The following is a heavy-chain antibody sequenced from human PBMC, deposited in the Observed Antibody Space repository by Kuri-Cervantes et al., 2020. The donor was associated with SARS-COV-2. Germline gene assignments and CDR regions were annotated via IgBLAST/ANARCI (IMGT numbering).Heavy chain of an antibody. CDR1: GFTFSSYA. V-gene: IGHV3-23*01. CDR3: ARTLLVATGWYFDL. D-gene: IGHD2-15*01. Sequence: GESLKISCAASGFTFSSYAMSWVRQAPGKGLEWVSAISGSGGSTYYADSVKGRFTISRDNSKNTLYLQMNSLRAEDTAVYYCARTLLVATGWYFDLWGRGTLVTVSS. J-gene: IGHJ2*01. CDR2: ISGSGGST.